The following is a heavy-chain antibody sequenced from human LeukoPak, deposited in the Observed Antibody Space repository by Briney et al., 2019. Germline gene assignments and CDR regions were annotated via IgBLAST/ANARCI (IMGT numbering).Heavy chain of an antibody. D-gene: IGHD4-17*01. CDR3: ARARGFYRDPGIFDY. Sequence: TSETLSVICTVSGGSISAYYWSWIRQPPGKGLEWIGYIYYSGSTNYNPSLKSRVTISVDTSKNQFSLKLSSVTAADTAVYYCARARGFYRDPGIFDYWGQGTLVTVSS. CDR1: GGSISAYY. V-gene: IGHV4-59*01. J-gene: IGHJ4*02. CDR2: IYYSGST.